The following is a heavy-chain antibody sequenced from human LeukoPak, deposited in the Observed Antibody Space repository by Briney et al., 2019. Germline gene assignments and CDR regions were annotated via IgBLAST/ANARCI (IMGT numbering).Heavy chain of an antibody. CDR3: AKLIVGAATGSDAFDI. V-gene: IGHV3-48*03. CDR1: GFTFSSYE. J-gene: IGHJ3*02. Sequence: PGGSLRLSCAASGFTFSSYEMNWVRQAPGKGLEWVSYISSSGSTIYYADSVKGRFTISRDNAKNSLYLQMNSLRAEDTAVYYCAKLIVGAATGSDAFDIWGQGTMVTVSS. D-gene: IGHD1-26*01. CDR2: ISSSGSTI.